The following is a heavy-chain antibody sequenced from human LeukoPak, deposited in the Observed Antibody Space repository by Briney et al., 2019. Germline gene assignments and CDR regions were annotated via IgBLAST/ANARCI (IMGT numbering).Heavy chain of an antibody. CDR1: GYIFAHNG. D-gene: IGHD5-12*01. V-gene: IGHV1-18*01. CDR2: ISAYNGDT. Sequence: ASVQVSCKTSGYIFAHNGISWVRQAPGQGPEWMGWISAYNGDTNYAQNFQGRVTMTRDTSTSAVYMEPSSLRSEDTAVYYCARARGGYDFDYWGQGTLVTVSS. J-gene: IGHJ4*02. CDR3: ARARGGYDFDY.